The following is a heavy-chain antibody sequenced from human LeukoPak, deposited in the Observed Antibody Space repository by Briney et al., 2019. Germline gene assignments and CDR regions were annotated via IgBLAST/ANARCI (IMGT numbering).Heavy chain of an antibody. J-gene: IGHJ5*02. CDR3: ARVRTYSNSYYDFDP. V-gene: IGHV3-21*01. Sequence: GGSLRLSCAASGFIFSHHSMNWVRQAPGKGLEWVSTISSISMYTFYVESVKGRFTISRDNAKNSLHLLMNSLRVEDTGVYYCARVRTYSNSYYDFDPWGQGTLVTVSS. D-gene: IGHD6-13*01. CDR1: GFIFSHHS. CDR2: ISSISMYT.